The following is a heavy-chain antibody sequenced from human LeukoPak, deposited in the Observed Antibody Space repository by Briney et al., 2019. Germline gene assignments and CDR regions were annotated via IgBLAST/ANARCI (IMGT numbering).Heavy chain of an antibody. CDR3: AREREQRRKKQYSTGYDS. Sequence: SETLPLTYAGYRGSFRGYFWLWLRQPPPRGLEWVGEINHGESTDYNPSLKSRVTISGDTSKNQFSLRLSSVTAADTAVYYCAREREQRRKKQYSTGYDSWGQGTLVTVSS. CDR1: RGSFRGYF. J-gene: IGHJ4*02. D-gene: IGHD6-19*01. CDR2: INHGEST. V-gene: IGHV4-34*01.